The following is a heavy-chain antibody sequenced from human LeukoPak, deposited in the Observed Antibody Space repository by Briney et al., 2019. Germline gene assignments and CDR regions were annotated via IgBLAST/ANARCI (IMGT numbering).Heavy chain of an antibody. J-gene: IGHJ4*02. CDR1: GYSFTSSR. D-gene: IGHD6-19*01. CDR3: ARHVKPGYSSGRFDY. CDR2: IYPGDSDT. V-gene: IGHV5-51*01. Sequence: GESLKSSCKGSGYSFTSSRVGWVRQMPGKGLEWMGIIYPGDSDTRYSPSFQGQVTISADKSISTAYLQWSSLKASDTAMYYCARHVKPGYSSGRFDYWGQGTPVTVSS.